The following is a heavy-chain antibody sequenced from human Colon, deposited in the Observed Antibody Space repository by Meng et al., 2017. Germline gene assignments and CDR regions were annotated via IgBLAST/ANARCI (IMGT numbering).Heavy chain of an antibody. CDR3: AREGSDSWIDY. J-gene: IGHJ4*02. Sequence: QVQLVQSWSELKKPGASVKGTCKTSGYLFSYYAMNWVRQAPGRGLEWMGWSNTKTGKPTYAQAFTGRFVFSLDTSVSTAYLQINDLKADDTAVYYCAREGSDSWIDYGGQGTLVTVSS. CDR1: GYLFSYYA. D-gene: IGHD6-13*01. CDR2: SNTKTGKP. V-gene: IGHV7-4-1*02.